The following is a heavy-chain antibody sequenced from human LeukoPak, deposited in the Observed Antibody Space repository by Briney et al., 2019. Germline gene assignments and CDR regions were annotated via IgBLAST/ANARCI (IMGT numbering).Heavy chain of an antibody. Sequence: ASVKVSCKASGYTFTSYGISGVRQAPGQGLEWMGWINPNRGVTNFTQKFRGRVTMTRDTSISTAYMELSRLRSDDTAVYYCATILNYRQIVGDTKFAYYFDYWGQGTLVTVSS. D-gene: IGHD1-26*01. CDR2: INPNRGVT. J-gene: IGHJ4*02. V-gene: IGHV1-2*02. CDR3: ATILNYRQIVGDTKFAYYFDY. CDR1: GYTFTSYG.